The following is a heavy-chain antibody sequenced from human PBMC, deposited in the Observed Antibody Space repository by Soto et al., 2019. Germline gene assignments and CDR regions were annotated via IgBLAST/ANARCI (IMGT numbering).Heavy chain of an antibody. CDR1: GGSISSGGYY. J-gene: IGHJ4*02. CDR3: ARVSGVDFDY. Sequence: SETLSLTCTVSGGSISSGGYYWTWIRQHPGKGLEWIGYIYYSGSTYYNPSLKSRVTISVDTSKNQFSLKLSSVTAADTAVYYCARVSGVDFDYWGQGTLVTVSS. V-gene: IGHV4-31*03. D-gene: IGHD7-27*01. CDR2: IYYSGST.